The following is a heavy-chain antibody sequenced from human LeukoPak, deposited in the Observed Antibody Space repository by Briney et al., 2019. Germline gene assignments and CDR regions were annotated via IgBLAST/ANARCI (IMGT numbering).Heavy chain of an antibody. J-gene: IGHJ4*02. CDR3: ARLFFSAWGDPNYYFDY. CDR2: FYPGYSDT. V-gene: IGHV5-51*01. Sequence: GESLKIPCKSSGYSFTSYWIGWVRQMPGKGLEWMGIFYPGYSDTRHSPSFQGQVTISADKSISTAYLQWSSLKASDTAMYYCARLFFSAWGDPNYYFDYWGQGTLVTVSS. D-gene: IGHD3-10*01. CDR1: GYSFTSYW.